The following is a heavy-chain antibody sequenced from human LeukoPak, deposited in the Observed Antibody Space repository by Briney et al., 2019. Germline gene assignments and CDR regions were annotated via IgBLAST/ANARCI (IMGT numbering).Heavy chain of an antibody. CDR2: IYYSGST. J-gene: IGHJ3*02. V-gene: IGHV4-30-4*01. D-gene: IGHD3-9*01. Sequence: SETLSLTCTVSGGSISSGDYYWSWIRQPPGKGLEWIGYIYYSGSTNYNPSLKSRVTISVDTSKNQFSLKLNSMTAADTAVYYCARAELYDILTGYPIRNAFDIWGQGTMVTVSS. CDR3: ARAELYDILTGYPIRNAFDI. CDR1: GGSISSGDYY.